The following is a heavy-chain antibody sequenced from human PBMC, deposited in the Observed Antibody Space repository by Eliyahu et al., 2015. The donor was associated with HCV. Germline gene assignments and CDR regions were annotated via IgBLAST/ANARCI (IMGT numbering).Heavy chain of an antibody. CDR3: ASWIAVAGFLDY. J-gene: IGHJ4*02. V-gene: IGHV4-39*01. D-gene: IGHD6-19*01. CDR2: IYYSGGT. Sequence: QLQLQESGPGLVKPSETLSLTCTVSGGSISSSSYYWGWIRQPPGKGLEWIGSIYYSGGTYYNPSLKSRVTISVDTSKNQFSLKLSSVTAADTAVYYCASWIAVAGFLDYWGQGTLVTVSS. CDR1: GGSISSSSYY.